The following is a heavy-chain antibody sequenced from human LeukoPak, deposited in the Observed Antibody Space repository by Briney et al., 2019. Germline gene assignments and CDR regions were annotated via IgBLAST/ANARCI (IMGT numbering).Heavy chain of an antibody. CDR3: ARSSPGVGATNLDY. J-gene: IGHJ4*02. V-gene: IGHV1-69*02. Sequence: GASVTVSCKASGGTFSSYTISWVRQAPGQGLEWMGRIIHILGIANYAQKFQGRVTITADKSTSTAYMELSSLRSEDTAVYYCARSSPGVGATNLDYWGQGTLVTVSS. CDR2: IIHILGIA. D-gene: IGHD1-26*01. CDR1: GGTFSSYT.